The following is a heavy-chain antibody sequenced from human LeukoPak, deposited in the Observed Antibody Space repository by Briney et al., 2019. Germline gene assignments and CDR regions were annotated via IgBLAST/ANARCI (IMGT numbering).Heavy chain of an antibody. Sequence: PGGSLRLSCAASGFTFSGYDMSWVRQAPGKGLEWVSVIYSGGSTYYADSVKGRFTISRDNSKNTLYLQMNSLRAEDTAVYYCARDYSGSGTLAHYYGMDVWGQGTTVTVSS. J-gene: IGHJ6*02. CDR2: IYSGGST. D-gene: IGHD3-10*01. CDR3: ARDYSGSGTLAHYYGMDV. CDR1: GFTFSGYD. V-gene: IGHV3-66*01.